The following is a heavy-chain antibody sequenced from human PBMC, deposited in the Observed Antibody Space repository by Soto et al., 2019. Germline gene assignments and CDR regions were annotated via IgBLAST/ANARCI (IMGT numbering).Heavy chain of an antibody. CDR2: ISGGGAST. Sequence: EVQLSESGGGLVQPGGSLRLSCAVSGFSFAGYAMSWVRQAPGKGLEWVSGISGGGASTYYAGPVKGRFTISRDNSGYTVYLQMNSLIAEDTAVYYCAKGQGFSAYYYGMDVWGQGTAVTVSS. V-gene: IGHV3-23*01. CDR3: AKGQGFSAYYYGMDV. D-gene: IGHD6-19*01. J-gene: IGHJ6*02. CDR1: GFSFAGYA.